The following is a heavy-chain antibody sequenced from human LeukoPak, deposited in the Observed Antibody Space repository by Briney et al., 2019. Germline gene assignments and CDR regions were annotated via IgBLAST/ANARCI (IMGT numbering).Heavy chain of an antibody. D-gene: IGHD3-22*01. CDR1: GFTFSSYY. CDR2: VHNDGNTK. CDR3: ATGSGHYYDR. J-gene: IGHJ4*02. V-gene: IGHV3-30*02. Sequence: PGGSLRLSCAASGFTFSSYYMHWVRQAPGKCLEWVAVVHNDGNTKYFGDSVRGRFTISRDNSKNTLYLQMSSLTAEDTAVYYCATGSGHYYDRWGQGTLVTVSS.